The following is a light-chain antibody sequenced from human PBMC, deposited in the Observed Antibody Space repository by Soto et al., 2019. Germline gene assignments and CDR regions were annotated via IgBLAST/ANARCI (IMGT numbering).Light chain of an antibody. CDR3: MQSLQTPWT. CDR2: LGT. V-gene: IGKV2-28*01. J-gene: IGKJ1*01. CDR1: QSLLKNNGHNY. Sequence: DVVMSQSPLSLTVTPGEPASISCRSSQSLLKNNGHNYLDWYLKKPGQSPRLLIYLGTNRASGVPDRFCGSVSGRDFTLEISRVEAEDVGVYYCMQSLQTPWTFGQGTKVEIK.